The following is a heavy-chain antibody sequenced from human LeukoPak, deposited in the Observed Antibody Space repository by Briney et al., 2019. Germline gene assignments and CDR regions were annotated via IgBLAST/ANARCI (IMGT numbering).Heavy chain of an antibody. D-gene: IGHD6-13*01. V-gene: IGHV4-38-2*01. CDR2: IYHSGST. CDR3: ARTTVNIVAAGTNYNWFDP. J-gene: IGHJ5*02. CDR1: GYSISSGYY. Sequence: SETLSLTCAVSGYSISSGYYWGWIRPPPGKGLEWIGIIYHSGSTYYNPSLKSRVTISGDTSKNQFSLKMSSVTAADTAVYYCARTTVNIVAAGTNYNWFDPWGQGTLVTVSS.